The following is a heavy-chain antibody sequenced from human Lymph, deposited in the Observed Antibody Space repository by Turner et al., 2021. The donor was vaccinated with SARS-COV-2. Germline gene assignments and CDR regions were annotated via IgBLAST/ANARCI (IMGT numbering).Heavy chain of an antibody. CDR3: ARDIPTTADYFDY. CDR2: NSSSSSYK. Sequence: EVQLVESGGGLFKPGGSLRLSCASSGFTFSTYSMNWVRQAQGKGLEWISTNSSSSSYKNYADSGKGRYTITRDDDKNSLYMQMNSLRAEDTAVYYCARDIPTTADYFDYWGQGTLVTVSS. V-gene: IGHV3-21*01. D-gene: IGHD4-17*01. CDR1: GFTFSTYS. J-gene: IGHJ4*02.